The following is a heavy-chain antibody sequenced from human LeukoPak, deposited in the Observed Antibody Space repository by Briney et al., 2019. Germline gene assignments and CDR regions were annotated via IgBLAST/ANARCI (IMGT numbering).Heavy chain of an antibody. CDR2: INHSGST. CDR1: GVSFSGYY. D-gene: IGHD3-9*01. Sequence: PSETLSLTCAVYGVSFSGYYWSWIRQPPGKGLEWIGEINHSGSTNYNPSLKSRVTISVDTSKNQFSLKLSSVTAADTAVYYCARGVGVRYFDWSGLYYYYYYGMDVWGQGTTVTVSS. CDR3: ARGVGVRYFDWSGLYYYYYYGMDV. V-gene: IGHV4-34*01. J-gene: IGHJ6*02.